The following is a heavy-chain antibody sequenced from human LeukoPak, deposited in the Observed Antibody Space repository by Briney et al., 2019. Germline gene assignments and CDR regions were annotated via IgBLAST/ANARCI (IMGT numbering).Heavy chain of an antibody. CDR2: INHSGST. V-gene: IGHV4-34*01. J-gene: IGHJ4*02. CDR3: ARGRETNDRSSTSCYGLSLDY. D-gene: IGHD2-2*01. Sequence: SETLSLTCAVYGGSFSGYYWSWIRQPPGKGLEWIGEINHSGSTNYNPSLKSRVTISVDTSKNQFSLKLSSVTAADTAVYYCARGRETNDRSSTSCYGLSLDYWGQGTLVTVSS. CDR1: GGSFSGYY.